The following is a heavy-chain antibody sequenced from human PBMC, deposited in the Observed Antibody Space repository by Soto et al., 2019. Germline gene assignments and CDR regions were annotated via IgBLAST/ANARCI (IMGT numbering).Heavy chain of an antibody. CDR2: IRYDGSDE. Sequence: QVQLVESGGGVVQPGGSLRLSCAASASIFKGNGMHWVRQAPGKGLEWVAIIRYDGSDEHYGDSVEGRFTISRDNSKNMLYLQMNSLRAEDTAVYYCARDGVVATTFFGFLDYWGQGTLVTVSS. D-gene: IGHD1-26*01. V-gene: IGHV3-33*08. CDR1: ASIFKGNG. J-gene: IGHJ4*02. CDR3: ARDGVVATTFFGFLDY.